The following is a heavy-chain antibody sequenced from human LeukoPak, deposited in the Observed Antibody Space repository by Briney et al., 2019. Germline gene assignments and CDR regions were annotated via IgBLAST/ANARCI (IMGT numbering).Heavy chain of an antibody. Sequence: SETLSLTCTVSGGSISGYYWSWIRQPPGKGLEWIGDIYYSGSTNYNPSLKSRVIISVDTSKNQFSLKLSSVTAADTAVYYCAVSSGYDSMNFDYWGQGTLVPVSS. D-gene: IGHD5-12*01. CDR2: IYYSGST. J-gene: IGHJ4*02. CDR1: GGSISGYY. V-gene: IGHV4-59*12. CDR3: AVSSGYDSMNFDY.